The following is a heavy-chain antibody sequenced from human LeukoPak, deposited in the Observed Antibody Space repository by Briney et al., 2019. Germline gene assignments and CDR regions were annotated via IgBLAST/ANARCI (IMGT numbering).Heavy chain of an antibody. D-gene: IGHD3-10*01. V-gene: IGHV5-51*01. J-gene: IGHJ3*02. CDR3: ARQVGAMVRGVKRSHAFDI. CDR1: GYGFTSYW. Sequence: GVSLQISCKGSGYGFTSYWIGWVRRMPGKGLEWMGVIYPGDSDTRYSPSFQGQVTISADKSISTAYLQWSSLKASDTAMYYCARQVGAMVRGVKRSHAFDIWGQGTMVTVSS. CDR2: IYPGDSDT.